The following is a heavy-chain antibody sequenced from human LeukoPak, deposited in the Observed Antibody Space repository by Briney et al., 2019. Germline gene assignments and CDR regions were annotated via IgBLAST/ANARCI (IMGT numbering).Heavy chain of an antibody. CDR1: GIRFDRYA. Sequence: GGSLRLSCAASGIRFDRYAMTWVRQAPGKGLEWVSAISYSGSSPYYGDSVKGRFTISRDNSKNTVYLQMNSLRDEDTALYYCAKDSSVLPNALDLWGQGTMVIVSS. V-gene: IGHV3-23*01. CDR3: AKDSSVLPNALDL. J-gene: IGHJ3*01. D-gene: IGHD4/OR15-4a*01. CDR2: ISYSGSSP.